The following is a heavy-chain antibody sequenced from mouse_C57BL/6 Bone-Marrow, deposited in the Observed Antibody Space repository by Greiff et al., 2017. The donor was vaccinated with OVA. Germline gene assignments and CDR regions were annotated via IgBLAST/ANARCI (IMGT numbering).Heavy chain of an antibody. CDR2: IYPGSGST. D-gene: IGHD2-5*01. V-gene: IGHV1-55*01. Sequence: QVQLQQPGAELVKPGASVKMSCKASGYTFTSYWITWVKQRPGQGLEWIGDIYPGSGSTTYNEKFKSKATLTVDTSSSTAYMQLSSLTSEDSAVYYGARWAYYSNAYYAMDYWGQGTSVTVSS. CDR1: GYTFTSYW. J-gene: IGHJ4*01. CDR3: ARWAYYSNAYYAMDY.